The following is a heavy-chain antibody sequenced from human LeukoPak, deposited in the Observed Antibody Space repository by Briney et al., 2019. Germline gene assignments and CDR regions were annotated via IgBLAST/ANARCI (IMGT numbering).Heavy chain of an antibody. D-gene: IGHD2-2*01. CDR1: GYTFTSYD. CDR2: MSPHSANA. CDR3: ARIPHRVPHNWFDP. Sequence: GASVKVSCKASGYTFTSYDINWVRQAAGQGLEWMGWMSPHSANAGYAQKFQGRVTMTRDTSISTAYMELSSLRSDDTAVYYCARIPHRVPHNWFDPWGQGTLVTVSS. V-gene: IGHV1-8*01. J-gene: IGHJ5*02.